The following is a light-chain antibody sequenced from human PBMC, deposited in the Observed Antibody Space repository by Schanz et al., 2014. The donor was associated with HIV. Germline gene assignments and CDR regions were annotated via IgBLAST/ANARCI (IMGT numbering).Light chain of an antibody. J-gene: IGKJ3*01. CDR2: GAS. Sequence: PGERAPLSCRASQSVGSNFLAWYQQKPGQRPRLLIYGASTRATDIPDRFAGSGSGTDFTLTISRLEPEDFAVYYCQQYGSSPRFTFGPGTKVDIK. V-gene: IGKV3-20*01. CDR1: QSVGSNF. CDR3: QQYGSSPRFT.